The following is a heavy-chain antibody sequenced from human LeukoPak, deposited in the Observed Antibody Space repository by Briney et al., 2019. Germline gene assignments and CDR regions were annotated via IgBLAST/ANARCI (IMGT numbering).Heavy chain of an antibody. D-gene: IGHD4-11*01. CDR2: INDSGGT. CDR3: ARGGLNSNFFDS. J-gene: IGHJ4*02. CDR1: GGSFSGYY. Sequence: SETLSLTCAVYGGSFSGYYWSWIRQPPGKGLEWIGEINDSGGTKYIPSLKSRVTISADTSKNQFSLRVNSVTAADTAVYYCARGGLNSNFFDSWGQGTLVTVSS. V-gene: IGHV4-34*01.